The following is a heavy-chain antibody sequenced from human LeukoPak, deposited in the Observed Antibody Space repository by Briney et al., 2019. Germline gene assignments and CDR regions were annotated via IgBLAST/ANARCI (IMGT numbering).Heavy chain of an antibody. CDR3: ARVLYGDHANWFDP. D-gene: IGHD4-17*01. Sequence: SETLSLTCAVSGGSISSGGYSWSWIRQPPGKGLEWIGYIYHSGSTYYNPSLKSRVTISVDRSKNQFSLKLSSVTAADTAVYYCARVLYGDHANWFDPWGQGTLVTVSS. CDR2: IYHSGST. CDR1: GGSISSGGYS. J-gene: IGHJ5*02. V-gene: IGHV4-30-2*01.